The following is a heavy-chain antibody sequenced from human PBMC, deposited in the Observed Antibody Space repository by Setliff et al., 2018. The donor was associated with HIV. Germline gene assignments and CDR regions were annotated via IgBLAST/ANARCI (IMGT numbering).Heavy chain of an antibody. CDR2: IIPKSETT. D-gene: IGHD6-13*01. J-gene: IGHJ4*02. CDR3: ARDFPYSGSWYFDY. Sequence: SVKVSCKASGGTFSNYAISWVRQAPGQGLEWVGKIIPKSETTTYAQRFQGRVTITADKPSNTAYLELTRLTSEDTAVYYCARDFPYSGSWYFDYWGQGTLVTVSS. CDR1: GGTFSNYA. V-gene: IGHV1-69*06.